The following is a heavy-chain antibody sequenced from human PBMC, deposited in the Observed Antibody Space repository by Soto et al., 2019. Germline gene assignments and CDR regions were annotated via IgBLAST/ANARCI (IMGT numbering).Heavy chain of an antibody. J-gene: IGHJ4*02. CDR3: ARDTWVTCFDY. V-gene: IGHV4-39*07. CDR2: IHYSGST. Sequence: PSETLSLTCTVSGGSISRSSYYWGWIRQPPGKGLEWIGSIHYSGSTYYNPSLESRVTLSVDRSKGQFSLKLSSVTAADTAVYCCARDTWVTCFDYWGQGTLVTVSS. CDR1: GGSISRSSYY. D-gene: IGHD2-21*02.